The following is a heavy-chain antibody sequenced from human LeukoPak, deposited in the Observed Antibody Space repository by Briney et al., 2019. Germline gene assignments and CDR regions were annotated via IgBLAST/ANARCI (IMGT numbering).Heavy chain of an antibody. CDR2: IYYSGST. D-gene: IGHD6-6*01. Sequence: PSETLSLTCTVSGGSISSGDYYWSWIRQAPGKGLEWIGYIYYSGSTYYNPSLKSRVTISVDTSKNQFSLKLSSVTAADTAVYYCARGYSSSQDFDYWGQGTLVTVSS. V-gene: IGHV4-30-4*08. CDR3: ARGYSSSQDFDY. J-gene: IGHJ4*02. CDR1: GGSISSGDYY.